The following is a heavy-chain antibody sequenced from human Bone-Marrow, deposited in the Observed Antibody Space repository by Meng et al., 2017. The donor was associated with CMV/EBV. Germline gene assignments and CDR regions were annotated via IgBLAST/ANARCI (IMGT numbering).Heavy chain of an antibody. Sequence: GGSLRLSCAASGFMFSTYWMHWVRQAPGKGLEWVSAISGSGGSTYYADSVKGRFTISRDNSKNTLYLQMNSLRAEDTAVYYCAKQVRGLPVFDYWGQGTLVTASS. CDR2: ISGSGGST. CDR1: GFMFSTYW. CDR3: AKQVRGLPVFDY. D-gene: IGHD4-17*01. V-gene: IGHV3-23*01. J-gene: IGHJ4*02.